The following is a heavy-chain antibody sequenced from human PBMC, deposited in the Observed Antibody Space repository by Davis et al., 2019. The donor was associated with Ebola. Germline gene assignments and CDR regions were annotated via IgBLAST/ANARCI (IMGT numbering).Heavy chain of an antibody. Sequence: ASVKVSCKASGYTFTSYAMHWVRQAPGQRLEWMGWINAGNGNPKYSQKFQGRVTITRDTSASTAYMELSSLRSEDTAVYYCASSGAAMVLFYYGMDVWGQGTTVTVSS. J-gene: IGHJ6*02. CDR1: GYTFTSYA. V-gene: IGHV1-3*01. CDR2: INAGNGNP. CDR3: ASSGAAMVLFYYGMDV. D-gene: IGHD5-18*01.